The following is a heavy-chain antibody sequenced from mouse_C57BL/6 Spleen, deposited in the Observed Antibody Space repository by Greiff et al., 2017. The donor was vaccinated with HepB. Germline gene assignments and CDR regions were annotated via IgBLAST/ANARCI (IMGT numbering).Heavy chain of an antibody. J-gene: IGHJ4*01. CDR3: ARNYDYDAYAMDY. CDR2: INPSSGYT. D-gene: IGHD2-4*01. V-gene: IGHV1-7*01. CDR1: GYTFTSYW. Sequence: VKLQESGAELAKPGASVKLSCKASGYTFTSYWMHWVKQRPGQGLEWIGYINPSSGYTKYNQKFKDKATLTADKYSSTAYMQLSSLTYEDSAVYYCARNYDYDAYAMDYWGQGTAVTVSS.